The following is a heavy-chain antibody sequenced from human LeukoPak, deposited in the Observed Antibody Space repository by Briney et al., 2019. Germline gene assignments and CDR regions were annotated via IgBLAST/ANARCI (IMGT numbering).Heavy chain of an antibody. CDR2: INPNSGGT. Sequence: GGSVKVSCKASGYTFTGYYMHWVRQAPGQGLEWMGWINPNSGGTNYAQKFQGRVTMTRDTSISTAYMELSRLRSDDTAVYYCARGGETGTTDFDYWGQGTLVTVSS. CDR3: ARGGETGTTDFDY. V-gene: IGHV1-2*02. CDR1: GYTFTGYY. J-gene: IGHJ4*02. D-gene: IGHD1-7*01.